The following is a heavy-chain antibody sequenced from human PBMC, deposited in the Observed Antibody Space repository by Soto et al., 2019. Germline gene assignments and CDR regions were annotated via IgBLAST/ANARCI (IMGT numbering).Heavy chain of an antibody. D-gene: IGHD6-6*01. Sequence: QLQLQESGPGLVKPSETLSLTCTVSGGSISSSSYYWGWIRQPPGKGLEWIGSIYYSGSTYYNPSLKSRVTISVDTSKNPFSLKLSSVTAADTAVYYCASPSHDLIAARPGWFDPWGQVTLVTVSS. V-gene: IGHV4-39*01. CDR3: ASPSHDLIAARPGWFDP. CDR2: IYYSGST. J-gene: IGHJ5*02. CDR1: GGSISSSSYY.